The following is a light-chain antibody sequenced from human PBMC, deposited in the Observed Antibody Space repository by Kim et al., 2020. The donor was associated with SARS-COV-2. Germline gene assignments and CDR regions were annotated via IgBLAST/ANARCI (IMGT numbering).Light chain of an antibody. J-gene: IGKJ4*01. CDR3: QQYRNFSPLT. CDR2: KAS. Sequence: SVGDRVTITCRASQNIGNFLARYQVKPGRAPNLLIFKASNLQSGVPSRFSGSGSETDFTLTISSLQPDDFATYYCQQYRNFSPLTFGGGTKVDIK. V-gene: IGKV1-5*03. CDR1: QNIGNF.